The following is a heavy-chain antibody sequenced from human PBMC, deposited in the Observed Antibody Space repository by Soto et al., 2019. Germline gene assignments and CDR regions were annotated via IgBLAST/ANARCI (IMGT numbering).Heavy chain of an antibody. V-gene: IGHV1-18*01. Sequence: ASGKVSCKASGYTFTSYGISWVRQAPGQGLEWMGWISAYNGNTNYAQKLQGRVTMTTDTSTSTAYMELRSLRSDDTAVYYCARDGYCSSTSCTYYYYYYMDVWGKGTTVTVSS. CDR3: ARDGYCSSTSCTYYYYYYMDV. J-gene: IGHJ6*03. CDR1: GYTFTSYG. D-gene: IGHD2-2*03. CDR2: ISAYNGNT.